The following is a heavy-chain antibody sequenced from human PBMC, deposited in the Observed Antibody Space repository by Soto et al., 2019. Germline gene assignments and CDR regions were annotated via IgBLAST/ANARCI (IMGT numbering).Heavy chain of an antibody. Sequence: QVQLQQWGAGLLKPSETLSLTCAVYGGSFSGYYWSWIRQPPGKGLEWIGEINHSGSTNYNPSLKSRVTISVDTSKNQFSLKLSSVTAADTAVYYCARDGGKAAPGTFDYWGQGTLVTVSS. J-gene: IGHJ4*02. D-gene: IGHD6-13*01. V-gene: IGHV4-34*01. CDR3: ARDGGKAAPGTFDY. CDR1: GGSFSGYY. CDR2: INHSGST.